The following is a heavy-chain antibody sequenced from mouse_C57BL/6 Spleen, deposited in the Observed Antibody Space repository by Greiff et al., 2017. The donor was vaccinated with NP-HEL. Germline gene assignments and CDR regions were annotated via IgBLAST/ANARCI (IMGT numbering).Heavy chain of an antibody. CDR2: IRNKANGYTT. CDR1: GFTFTDYY. V-gene: IGHV7-3*01. D-gene: IGHD4-1*01. CDR3: ARYELGKNFDY. Sequence: EVNLVESGGGLVQPGGSLSLSCAASGFTFTDYYMSWVRQPPGKALEWLGFIRNKANGYTTEYSASVKGRFTISRDNSQSILYLQMNALRAEDSATYYCARYELGKNFDYWGQGTTLTVSS. J-gene: IGHJ2*01.